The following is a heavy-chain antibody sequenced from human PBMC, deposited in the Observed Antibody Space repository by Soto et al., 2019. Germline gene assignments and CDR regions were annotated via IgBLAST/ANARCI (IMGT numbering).Heavy chain of an antibody. D-gene: IGHD4-4*01. J-gene: IGHJ6*02. CDR1: GFTFSGSA. CDR2: IRSKPNNYAT. CDR3: SGGQNDYNYYYYYPMDV. V-gene: IGHV3-73*01. Sequence: GGSLRLSCAASGFTFSGSAMHWVRQAPGKGLEWVGRIRSKPNNYATAYAASVKGRFSISRDDSKNTAYLQVNGLKTEDTAVYYCSGGQNDYNYYYYYPMDVWGRGTTVTVSS.